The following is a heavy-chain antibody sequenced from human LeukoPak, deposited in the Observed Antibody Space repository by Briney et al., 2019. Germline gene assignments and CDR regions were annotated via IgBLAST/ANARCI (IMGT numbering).Heavy chain of an antibody. CDR2: ISYDGSNK. J-gene: IGHJ2*01. Sequence: GGSLRLSCAASGFTFSSYGMHWVRQAPGKGLEWVAVISYDGSNKYYADSVKGRFTISRDNSKNTLYLQMNSLRAEDTAVYYCAKDFLYFGCDLWGRGPLVTVSS. D-gene: IGHD3-16*01. CDR3: AKDFLYFGCDL. V-gene: IGHV3-30*18. CDR1: GFTFSSYG.